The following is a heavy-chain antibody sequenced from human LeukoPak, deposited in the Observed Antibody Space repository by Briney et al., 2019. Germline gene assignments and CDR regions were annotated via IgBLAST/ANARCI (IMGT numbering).Heavy chain of an antibody. CDR3: AKALGGYHFDY. V-gene: IGHV3-23*01. CDR1: GFTFSSYG. D-gene: IGHD3-16*01. Sequence: GGSLRLSCAASGFTFSSYGMSWVRQAPGKGLEWVSSISGSGGNTYYADSVKGRFTIPRDNSKNTLFLHMNSLRAEDTAVYYCAKALGGYHFDYWGQGTLVTVSS. J-gene: IGHJ4*02. CDR2: ISGSGGNT.